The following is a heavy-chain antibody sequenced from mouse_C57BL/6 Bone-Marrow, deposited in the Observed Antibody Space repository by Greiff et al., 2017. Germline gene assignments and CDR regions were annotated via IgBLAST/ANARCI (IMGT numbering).Heavy chain of an antibody. CDR1: GFTFSSYG. D-gene: IGHD1-1*01. V-gene: IGHV5-6*01. J-gene: IGHJ4*01. CDR3: ARRSFYGSSPYYAMDY. CDR2: ISSGGSYT. Sequence: EVQLVESGGDLVKPGGSLKLSCAASGFTFSSYGMSWVRQTPDKRLEWVATISSGGSYTSYPDSVKGRFTISRDNAKNTLYLQMSSLKSEDTAMYYCARRSFYGSSPYYAMDYWGQGTSVTVSS.